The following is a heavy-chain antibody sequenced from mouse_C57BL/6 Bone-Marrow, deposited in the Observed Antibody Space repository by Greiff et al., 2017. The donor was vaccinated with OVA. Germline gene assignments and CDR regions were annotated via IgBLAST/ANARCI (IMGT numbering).Heavy chain of an antibody. J-gene: IGHJ3*01. CDR2: ITHSGET. V-gene: IGHV12-3*01. D-gene: IGHD4-1*01. CDR1: GFPITSGYY. Sequence: VQLVESGPGLVKPSQSLFLTCSITGFPITSGYYWIWIRQSPGKPLEWMGYITHSGETFYNPSLQSPISITRETSKNQFFLQLNSVTTEASSIYYCAGELAWFAYWGQGTLVPVSA. CDR3: AGELAWFAY.